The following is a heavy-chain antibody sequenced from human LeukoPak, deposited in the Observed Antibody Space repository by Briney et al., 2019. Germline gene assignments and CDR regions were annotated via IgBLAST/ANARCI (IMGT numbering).Heavy chain of an antibody. J-gene: IGHJ4*02. CDR1: GYTFTSYD. D-gene: IGHD3-22*01. Sequence: GASVKVSCKASGYTFTSYDINWVRQATGQGLEWIGWMNPNSGNTGYAQKFQGRVSMTRNTSVSTGYMELSSLRSEDTAVYYCARGAPDSSGYYRHFDYWGRGTLVTVSS. CDR2: MNPNSGNT. V-gene: IGHV1-8*01. CDR3: ARGAPDSSGYYRHFDY.